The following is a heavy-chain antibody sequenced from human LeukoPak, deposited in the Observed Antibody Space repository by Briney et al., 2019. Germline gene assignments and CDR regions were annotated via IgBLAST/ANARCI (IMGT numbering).Heavy chain of an antibody. V-gene: IGHV4-34*01. J-gene: IGHJ4*02. Sequence: SETLSLTCAVYGGSFSGYYWSWIRQPPGKGLEWIGEINHSGSTNYNPSLKSRVTISVDTSKNKFSLKLSSVTAAPTAVYSCARGLGSRFYYDSSGYYQYWGQGTLVTVSS. CDR2: INHSGST. D-gene: IGHD3-22*01. CDR1: GGSFSGYY. CDR3: ARGLGSRFYYDSSGYYQY.